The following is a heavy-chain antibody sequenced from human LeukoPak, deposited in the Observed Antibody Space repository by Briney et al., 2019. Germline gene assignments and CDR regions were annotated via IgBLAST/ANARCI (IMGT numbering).Heavy chain of an antibody. CDR2: ISGSGGST. CDR1: GFTFSSYA. J-gene: IGHJ4*02. CDR3: TTDHTYYYGSGSYYRDY. V-gene: IGHV3-23*01. Sequence: GGSLRLSCAASGFTFSSYAMSWVRQAPGKGLEWVSAISGSGGSTYYADSVKGRFTISRDNSKNTLYLQMNSLKTEDTAVYYCTTDHTYYYGSGSYYRDYWGQGTLVTVSS. D-gene: IGHD3-10*01.